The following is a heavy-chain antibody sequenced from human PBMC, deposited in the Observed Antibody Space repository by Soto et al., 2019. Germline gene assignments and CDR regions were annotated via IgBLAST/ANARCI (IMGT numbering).Heavy chain of an antibody. CDR2: ISYDGSNK. Sequence: GGSLRLSCAASGFTFSSYGMHWVRQAPGKGLEWVAVISYDGSNKYYADSVKGRFTISRDNSKNTLYLQMNSLRAEDTAVYYCASGYDSSGYSDWGQGTLVTVSS. J-gene: IGHJ4*02. CDR1: GFTFSSYG. V-gene: IGHV3-30*03. D-gene: IGHD3-22*01. CDR3: ASGYDSSGYSD.